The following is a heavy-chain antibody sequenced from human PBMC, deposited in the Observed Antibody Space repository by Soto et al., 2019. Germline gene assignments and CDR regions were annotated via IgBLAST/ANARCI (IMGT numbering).Heavy chain of an antibody. CDR2: IKTDGSEK. D-gene: IGHD3-10*01. CDR3: ASSMGRGGNDY. Sequence: EVQLVESGGGLVQPGGSLRRSCAASGFTFSEYWMSWVRQAPGKGLECVANIKTDGSEKYYVDPVKGRFTIARDNAKNSLYLQMNSLRAEDTAVYYCASSMGRGGNDYWGQGTLVAVSS. J-gene: IGHJ4*02. CDR1: GFTFSEYW. V-gene: IGHV3-7*05.